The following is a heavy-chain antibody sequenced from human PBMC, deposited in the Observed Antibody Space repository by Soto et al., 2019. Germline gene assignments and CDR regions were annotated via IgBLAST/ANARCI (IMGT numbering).Heavy chain of an antibody. CDR3: AHSGLGDLFVDCFAP. CDR1: GFSLSTSGVG. V-gene: IGHV2-5*02. Sequence: SGPTLVNPTQTLTLTCTFSGFSLSTSGVGVGWIRQPPGKALEWLALIYWDDDKRYSPSLKSRLTITKDTSKNQVVLTMTNMDPVDTAIYYFAHSGLGDLFVDCFAPGGQGTLVPVSS. D-gene: IGHD3-10*01. J-gene: IGHJ5*02. CDR2: IYWDDDK.